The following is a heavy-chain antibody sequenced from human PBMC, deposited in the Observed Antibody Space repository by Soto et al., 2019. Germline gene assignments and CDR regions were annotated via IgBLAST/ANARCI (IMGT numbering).Heavy chain of an antibody. CDR2: IYWDDEK. Sequence: QITLKESGPTLVKPTQTLTLTCSFSGFSLTNSGVGVGWIRQPPGKALEWLAFIYWDDEKHYRPSLPSRLTVTKDTAKDQVVLTMTNMDPVDTATNYCAHTRSITYYGGGGDFDYWGQGTLVIVSS. V-gene: IGHV2-5*02. D-gene: IGHD3-10*01. CDR3: AHTRSITYYGGGGDFDY. CDR1: GFSLTNSGVG. J-gene: IGHJ4*02.